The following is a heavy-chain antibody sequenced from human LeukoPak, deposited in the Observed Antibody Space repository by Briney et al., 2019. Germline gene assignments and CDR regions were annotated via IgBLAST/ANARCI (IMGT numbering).Heavy chain of an antibody. CDR2: IYTSGST. CDR3: ARSSGSYRGYFDY. CDR1: GGAISSYY. Sequence: SETLSLTSTVSGGAISSYYLSWIRTPAGKGLERIGRIYTSGSTNYNPSLKSRVTMSVDTSKNQFSLKLSSVTAANTAVYYCARSSGSYRGYFDYWGQGTLVTVSS. D-gene: IGHD1-26*01. J-gene: IGHJ4*02. V-gene: IGHV4-4*07.